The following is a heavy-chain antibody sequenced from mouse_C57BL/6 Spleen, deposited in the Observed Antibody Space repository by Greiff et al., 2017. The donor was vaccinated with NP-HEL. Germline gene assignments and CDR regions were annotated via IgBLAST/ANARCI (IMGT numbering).Heavy chain of an antibody. D-gene: IGHD4-1*01. Sequence: QVQLKESGAELARPGASVKLSCKASGYTFTSYGISWVKQRTGQGLEWIGEIYPRSGNTYYNEKFKGKATLTADKSSSTAYMELRSLTSEDSAVYFCARFKLTVYYAMDYWGQGTSVTVSS. J-gene: IGHJ4*01. V-gene: IGHV1-81*01. CDR3: ARFKLTVYYAMDY. CDR1: GYTFTSYG. CDR2: IYPRSGNT.